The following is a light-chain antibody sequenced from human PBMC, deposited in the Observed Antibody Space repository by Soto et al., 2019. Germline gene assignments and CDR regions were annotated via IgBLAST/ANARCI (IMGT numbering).Light chain of an antibody. CDR2: DAS. CDR3: QQRSNWPPWT. Sequence: DIVLTQSPATLSLSPGDRVTLSCRASQTVGRFLSWYQHSPGQGPRLLVYDASNRATGVPARFSGSGSETDFTLTISSLEPEDFAVYYCQQRSNWPPWTFGQGTKVEIK. J-gene: IGKJ1*01. CDR1: QTVGRF. V-gene: IGKV3-11*01.